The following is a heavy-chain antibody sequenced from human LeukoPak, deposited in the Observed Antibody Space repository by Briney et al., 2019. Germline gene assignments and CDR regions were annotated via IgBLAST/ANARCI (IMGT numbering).Heavy chain of an antibody. V-gene: IGHV4-34*01. CDR3: ARDRYSSSWYVVRYFDY. D-gene: IGHD6-13*01. CDR1: GGSFSGYY. Sequence: SETLSLTCAVYGGSFSGYYWSWIRQPPGKGLEWIGEINHSGSTNYNPSLKSRVTISVDTSKNQFSLKLSSVTAADTAVYYCARDRYSSSWYVVRYFDYWGQGTLVTVSS. CDR2: INHSGST. J-gene: IGHJ4*02.